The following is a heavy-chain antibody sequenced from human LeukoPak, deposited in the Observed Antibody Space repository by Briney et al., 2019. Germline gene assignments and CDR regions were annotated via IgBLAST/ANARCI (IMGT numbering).Heavy chain of an antibody. V-gene: IGHV3-23*01. J-gene: IGHJ4*02. CDR2: ISGSGGST. D-gene: IGHD5-18*01. CDR1: GFTFSSYA. Sequence: SGGSLRLSCAASGFTFSSYAMSWVRQAPGKGLEWVSAISGSGGSTYYADSVKGRFTISRDNSKNTLYLQMNSLRAEDTAVYYCAKSSGYSYGSIDYWGQGTLVTASS. CDR3: AKSSGYSYGSIDY.